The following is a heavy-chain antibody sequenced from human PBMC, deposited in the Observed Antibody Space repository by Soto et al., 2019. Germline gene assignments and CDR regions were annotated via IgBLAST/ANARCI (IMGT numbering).Heavy chain of an antibody. Sequence: GASVKVSCKASGYTFTSYGISWVRQAPGQGLEWMGWISAYNGNTNYAQKLQGRVTMTTDTSTSTAYMELRSLRSDDTAVYYFAKDLIANNGVWEPFDLWGQGTEVTVSS. CDR2: ISAYNGNT. CDR1: GYTFTSYG. D-gene: IGHD2-8*01. V-gene: IGHV1-18*01. CDR3: AKDLIANNGVWEPFDL. J-gene: IGHJ3*01.